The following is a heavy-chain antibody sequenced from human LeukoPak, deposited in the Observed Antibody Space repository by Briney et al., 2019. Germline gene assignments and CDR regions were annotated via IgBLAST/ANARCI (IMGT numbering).Heavy chain of an antibody. Sequence: GGSLRLYCAASGFTFSDYYMSWIRQAPGKGLEWVSYISSGGSTIYYADSVKGRFTISRDNAKNSLYLQMNSLRAEDTAVYYCARRSCSGGSCYDYWGQGTLVTVSS. CDR3: ARRSCSGGSCYDY. CDR1: GFTFSDYY. D-gene: IGHD2-15*01. J-gene: IGHJ4*02. CDR2: ISSGGSTI. V-gene: IGHV3-11*01.